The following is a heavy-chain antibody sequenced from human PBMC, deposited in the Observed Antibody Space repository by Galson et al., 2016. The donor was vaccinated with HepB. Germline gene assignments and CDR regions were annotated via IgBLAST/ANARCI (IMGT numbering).Heavy chain of an antibody. CDR1: GFTFSNYA. CDR3: AKDEGWAAAGWYYFDY. V-gene: IGHV3-23*01. D-gene: IGHD6-13*01. CDR2: ISGSGGST. J-gene: IGHJ4*01. Sequence: SLRLSCAASGFTFSNYAMSWVRQAPGKGLEWVSGISGSGGSTYYADSVKGRFTISRDNSKNTLFLQMHSLRAEDTAVYYCAKDEGWAAAGWYYFDYWGQGTLVTVSS.